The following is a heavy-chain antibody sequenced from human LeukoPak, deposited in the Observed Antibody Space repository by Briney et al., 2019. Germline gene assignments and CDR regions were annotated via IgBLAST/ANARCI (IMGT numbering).Heavy chain of an antibody. CDR2: IYDSGTT. D-gene: IGHD5-12*01. Sequence: GGSLRLSCATSRFTVSSNYMSWVRQAPGKGLEWVSVIYDSGTTYYADSVKGRFLIFRDTSKNTVDLQMNSLRVEDTAVYYCARNSGYDHYYFDYWGQGTLVTVSS. CDR3: ARNSGYDHYYFDY. V-gene: IGHV3-53*01. CDR1: RFTVSSNY. J-gene: IGHJ4*02.